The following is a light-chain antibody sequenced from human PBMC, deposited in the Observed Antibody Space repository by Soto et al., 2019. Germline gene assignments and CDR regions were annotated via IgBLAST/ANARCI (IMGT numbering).Light chain of an antibody. CDR3: SSYAGSNIV. CDR2: EVS. Sequence: QCALTQPPSASGSPGQSVTISCTGTSSDVGGYNYVSWYQQHPGKAPKLMIYEVSKRPSGVPDRFSGSKSGNTASLTVSGLQAEDEADYYCSSYAGSNIVFGTGTKVTVL. CDR1: SSDVGGYNY. J-gene: IGLJ1*01. V-gene: IGLV2-8*01.